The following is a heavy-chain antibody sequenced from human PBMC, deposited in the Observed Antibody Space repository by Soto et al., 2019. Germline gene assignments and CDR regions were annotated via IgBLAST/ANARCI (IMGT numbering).Heavy chain of an antibody. D-gene: IGHD1-26*01. V-gene: IGHV3-64D*08. Sequence: PGGSLRLSCSASGFTFSSYAMHWVRQAPGKGLEYVSAISSNGGSTYYADSVKGRFTISRDNSKNTLYLQMSSLRAEDTAVYYCVKVVGATLYDYYGMDVWGQGTTVTVSS. CDR3: VKVVGATLYDYYGMDV. CDR2: ISSNGGST. J-gene: IGHJ6*02. CDR1: GFTFSSYA.